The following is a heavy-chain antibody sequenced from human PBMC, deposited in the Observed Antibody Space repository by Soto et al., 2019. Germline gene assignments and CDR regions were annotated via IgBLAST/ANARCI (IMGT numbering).Heavy chain of an antibody. V-gene: IGHV2-5*02. J-gene: IGHJ5*02. Sequence: QITLKESGPTLVKPTQTLTLTCTFSGFALSTSGVAVGCFRQPPGKALEWLAVIYWDDDKRYSPSLKTRLTITKDTSKNQEVLTMTNMDPEDTATYYCAHSEHILTGYYSSWGQGTLVTVSS. CDR2: IYWDDDK. D-gene: IGHD3-9*01. CDR1: GFALSTSGVA. CDR3: AHSEHILTGYYSS.